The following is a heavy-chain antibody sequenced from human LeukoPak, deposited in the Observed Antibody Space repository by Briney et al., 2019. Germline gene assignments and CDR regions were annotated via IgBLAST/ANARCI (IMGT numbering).Heavy chain of an antibody. CDR3: AKGMWDIVVVPAAARDDYYYYGMDV. CDR2: ISYDGSNK. V-gene: IGHV3-30*04. D-gene: IGHD2-2*01. Sequence: GGSLRLSCAASGFTFSSYAMHWVRQAPGKGLQWVAVISYDGSNKYYADSVKGRFTISRDNSKNTLYLQMNSLRAEDTAVYYCAKGMWDIVVVPAAARDDYYYYGMDVWGQGTTVTVSS. CDR1: GFTFSSYA. J-gene: IGHJ6*02.